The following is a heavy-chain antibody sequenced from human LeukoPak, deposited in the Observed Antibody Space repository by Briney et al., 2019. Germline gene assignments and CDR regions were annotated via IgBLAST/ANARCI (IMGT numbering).Heavy chain of an antibody. V-gene: IGHV3-74*01. CDR2: INSDARST. CDR3: ARGADTGYSSDS. J-gene: IGHJ5*02. D-gene: IGHD6-19*01. Sequence: PGGSLRLSCAASGFTFSNYWMHWVRQAPGKGLVWVSRINSDARSTSYADSVKGRFTIPRDNAKNTLYLQMNSLRAEDTAVYYCARGADTGYSSDSWGQGTLVTVSS. CDR1: GFTFSNYW.